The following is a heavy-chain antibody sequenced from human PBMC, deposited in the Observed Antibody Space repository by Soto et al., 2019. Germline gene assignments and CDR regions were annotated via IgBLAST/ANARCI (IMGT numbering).Heavy chain of an antibody. CDR1: GFTFSSYG. Sequence: QVQLVESGGGVVQPGRSLRLSCAASGFTFSSYGMHWVRQAPGKGLEWVAVISYDGSNKYYADSVKGRFTISRDNSKNTLYLQMNSLRAEDTAVYYCAKDSVRLHGEYYFDYWGQGTLVTVSS. V-gene: IGHV3-30*18. D-gene: IGHD5-12*01. CDR2: ISYDGSNK. J-gene: IGHJ4*02. CDR3: AKDSVRLHGEYYFDY.